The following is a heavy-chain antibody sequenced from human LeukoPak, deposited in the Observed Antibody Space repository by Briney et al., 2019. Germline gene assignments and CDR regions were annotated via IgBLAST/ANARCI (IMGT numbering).Heavy chain of an antibody. Sequence: SQTLSLTCTVSGDSISSGGSYWNWIRQHPVKGLEWIGYISYSGSTYSNPSLKSRLSISIDTSKNQFSLRLSSVTAADTAVYYCAGDYRLVVVSGAFDVWGQGTMVTVSS. CDR3: AGDYRLVVVSGAFDV. V-gene: IGHV4-31*03. CDR2: ISYSGST. CDR1: GDSISSGGSY. J-gene: IGHJ3*01. D-gene: IGHD3-22*01.